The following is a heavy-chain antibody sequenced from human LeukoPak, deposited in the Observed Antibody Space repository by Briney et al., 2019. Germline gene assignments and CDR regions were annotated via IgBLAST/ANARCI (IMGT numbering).Heavy chain of an antibody. CDR3: ARYCSGGSCKRGGYDY. D-gene: IGHD2-15*01. CDR2: IRHDGSEK. V-gene: IGHV3-7*05. J-gene: IGHJ4*02. Sequence: PGGSLRLSCAASGFTFSSYWISWVRQAPGKGLEWVANIRHDGSEKYYVDSVKGRFTISRDNAKNSLYLQMNSLRAEDTAVYYCARYCSGGSCKRGGYDYWGQGTLVTVSS. CDR1: GFTFSSYW.